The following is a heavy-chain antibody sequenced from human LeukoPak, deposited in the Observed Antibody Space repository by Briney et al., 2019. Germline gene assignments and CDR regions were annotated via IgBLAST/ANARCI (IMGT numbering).Heavy chain of an antibody. D-gene: IGHD6-13*01. J-gene: IGHJ3*02. CDR3: ARARNQQLYFDAFDI. Sequence: SETLSLTCTVSGGSISSSSYYWGWIRQPPGKGLEWIGSIYYSGSTYYNPSLKSRVTISVDTSKNHFSLKLSSVTAADTAVYYCARARNQQLYFDAFDIWGQGTMVTVSS. CDR2: IYYSGST. CDR1: GGSISSSSYY. V-gene: IGHV4-39*02.